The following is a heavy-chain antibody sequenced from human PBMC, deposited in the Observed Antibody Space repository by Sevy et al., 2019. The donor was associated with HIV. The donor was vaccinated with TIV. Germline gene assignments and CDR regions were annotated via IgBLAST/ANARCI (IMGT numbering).Heavy chain of an antibody. J-gene: IGHJ6*02. CDR2: IQQDGSEK. CDR1: GFSFSSYL. CDR3: ARDGHAYGDQTPYNYGMDV. Sequence: GCSLRLSCAASGFSFSSYLMSWVRQAPGKGLEWVAKIQQDGSEKYYVDSVQGRFTISRDNTKNSLYLQMNSLRTEDTALYYCARDGHAYGDQTPYNYGMDVWGQGTTVTVSS. V-gene: IGHV3-7*01. D-gene: IGHD4-17*01.